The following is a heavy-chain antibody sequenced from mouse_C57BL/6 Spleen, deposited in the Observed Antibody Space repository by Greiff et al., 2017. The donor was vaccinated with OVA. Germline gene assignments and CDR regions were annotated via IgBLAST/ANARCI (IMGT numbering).Heavy chain of an antibody. Sequence: EVKLQESGPGLVKPSQSLSLTCSVTGYSITSGYYWNWIRQFPGNKPEWMGYISYDGSNNYNPSLKNRISITRDTSKNQFFLKLNSVTTEDTATYYCARDRDYGSSGDYWGQGTTLTVSS. J-gene: IGHJ2*01. CDR3: ARDRDYGSSGDY. V-gene: IGHV3-6*01. CDR2: ISYDGSN. CDR1: GYSITSGYY. D-gene: IGHD1-1*01.